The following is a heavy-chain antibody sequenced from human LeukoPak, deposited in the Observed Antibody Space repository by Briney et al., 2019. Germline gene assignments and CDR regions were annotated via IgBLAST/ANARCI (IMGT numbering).Heavy chain of an antibody. D-gene: IGHD3-10*01. Sequence: GGSLTLSCPASGFTFSNYATSWARHAPGDWPEWVSAISGSGGSTYYADSVKGRFTISRDNSKNTLYLQMNSLRAEDTAVYYCAKDRLRGVIPYYFDYWGQGTLVTVSS. CDR2: ISGSGGST. CDR1: GFTFSNYA. CDR3: AKDRLRGVIPYYFDY. J-gene: IGHJ4*02. V-gene: IGHV3-23*01.